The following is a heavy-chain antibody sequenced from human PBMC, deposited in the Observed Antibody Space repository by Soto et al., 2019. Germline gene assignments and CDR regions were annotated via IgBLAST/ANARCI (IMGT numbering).Heavy chain of an antibody. Sequence: GGSLRLSCEGSGFNFRNFNMIWVRQAPGKGLVWVSSVSGSSSYIYYADSVKGRFTVSRDNANNLVFLQMNGLRPEDTAMYYCARDLRGHYGPWGQGTMVTVSS. CDR1: GFNFRNFN. D-gene: IGHD4-17*01. V-gene: IGHV3-21*06. CDR3: ARDLRGHYGP. CDR2: VSGSSSYI. J-gene: IGHJ3*01.